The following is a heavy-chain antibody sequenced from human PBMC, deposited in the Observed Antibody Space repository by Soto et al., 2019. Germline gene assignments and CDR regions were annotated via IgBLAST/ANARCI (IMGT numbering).Heavy chain of an antibody. D-gene: IGHD6-19*01. V-gene: IGHV3-48*02. CDR1: GFTFSSYS. CDR3: ARVDSSGWYSWFDP. J-gene: IGHJ5*02. CDR2: ISISSSTI. Sequence: PGGSLRLSCAASGFTFSSYSMNWVRQAPGKGLEWVSYISISSSTIYYADSVKGRFTISRDNAKNSLYLQMNSLRDEDTAVYYCARVDSSGWYSWFDPWGQGTLVTVSS.